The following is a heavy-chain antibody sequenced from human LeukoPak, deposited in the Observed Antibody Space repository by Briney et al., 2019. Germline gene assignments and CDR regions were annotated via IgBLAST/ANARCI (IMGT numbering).Heavy chain of an antibody. V-gene: IGHV3-30*18. J-gene: IGHJ4*02. CDR2: ISYDGSNK. CDR1: GFTFSSYG. CDR3: AKDLGGDGYRPWFDY. Sequence: GRSLRLSCAASGFTFSSYGMHWVRQAPGKGLEWVAVISYDGSNKYYADSVKGRFTISRDKSKNTLYLQMNSLRAEDTAVYYCAKDLGGDGYRPWFDYWGQGTLVTVSS. D-gene: IGHD5-24*01.